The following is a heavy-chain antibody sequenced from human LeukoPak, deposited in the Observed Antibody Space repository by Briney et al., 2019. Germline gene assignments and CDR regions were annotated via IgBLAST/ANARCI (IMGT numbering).Heavy chain of an antibody. CDR1: SGSISTSSYY. D-gene: IGHD3-22*01. V-gene: IGHV4-61*05. CDR2: IYYSGST. Sequence: SETLSLTCTVSSGSISTSSYYWSWIRQPPGKGLEWIGYIYYSGSTNYNPSLKSRVTISVDTSKNQFSLKLSSVTAADTAVYYCARYYDSSSTYAFDIWGQGTMVTVSS. J-gene: IGHJ3*02. CDR3: ARYYDSSSTYAFDI.